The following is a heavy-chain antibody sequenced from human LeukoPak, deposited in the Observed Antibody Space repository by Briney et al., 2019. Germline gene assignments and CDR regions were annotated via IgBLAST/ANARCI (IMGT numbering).Heavy chain of an antibody. CDR2: IYTSGST. Sequence: SETLSLTCTVSGGSISSYYWSWIRQPPGKGLEWIGYIYTSGSTNYNPSLKSRVTISVDTSKNQFSLKLSSVTAADTAVYYCARHVSQWPYSSSANWFAPWGQGTLVTVSS. CDR1: GGSISSYY. V-gene: IGHV4-4*09. J-gene: IGHJ5*02. D-gene: IGHD6-6*01. CDR3: ARHVSQWPYSSSANWFAP.